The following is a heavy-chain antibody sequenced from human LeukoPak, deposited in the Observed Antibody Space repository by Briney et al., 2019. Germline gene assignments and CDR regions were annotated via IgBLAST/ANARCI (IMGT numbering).Heavy chain of an antibody. D-gene: IGHD2-15*01. Sequence: GGSLRLPCAASGLAFSAYKTHWVRQAPRKGLVWVSRISTDGYTTDYADFVQGRFTASRDNTKNTWSLEMNSLRAEDTAVYYCVVGGSPGYWGQGTLVTVSS. CDR3: VVGGSPGY. CDR1: GLAFSAYK. J-gene: IGHJ4*02. CDR2: ISTDGYTT. V-gene: IGHV3-74*01.